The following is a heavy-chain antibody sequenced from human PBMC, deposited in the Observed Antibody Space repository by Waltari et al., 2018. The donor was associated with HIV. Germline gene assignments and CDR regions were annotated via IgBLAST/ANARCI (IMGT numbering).Heavy chain of an antibody. Sequence: QVQLQESGPGLVKPSGTLSLTCAVSAASISSNNWWTWVRQPPGKGLEWIGEIYHGGGTNSNPSLKNRVTISVDKSKNQFSLKMNSVTAADTAVYYCARGEPYGSGKVGVDYWGQGTLVTVSS. CDR3: ARGEPYGSGKVGVDY. CDR1: AASISSNNW. J-gene: IGHJ4*02. CDR2: IYHGGGT. V-gene: IGHV4-4*02. D-gene: IGHD3-10*01.